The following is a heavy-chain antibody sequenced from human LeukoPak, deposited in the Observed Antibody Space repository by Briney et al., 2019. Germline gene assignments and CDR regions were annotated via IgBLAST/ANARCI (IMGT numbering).Heavy chain of an antibody. J-gene: IGHJ4*02. CDR2: ISTLGHTI. V-gene: IGHV3-11*01. CDR3: AYSGRFGELFD. Sequence: PGGSLRLSCAASGFIFSDYYMTWIRQAPGKGVEWISYISTLGHTIYYADSVKGRFTISRDNAKNSLYLQMNNLRADDTAVYYCAYSGRFGELFDWGQGTLVTVSS. CDR1: GFIFSDYY. D-gene: IGHD3-10*01.